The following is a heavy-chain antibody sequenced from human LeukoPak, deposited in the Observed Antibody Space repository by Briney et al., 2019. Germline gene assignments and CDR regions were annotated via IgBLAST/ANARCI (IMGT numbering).Heavy chain of an antibody. Sequence: GASVKVSCKATGYTFTSYYMHWVRQAPGQGLEWMGIINPSGGGTSYAQKFQGRVTMTRDTSTSTVYMELSSLRSEDTAVYYCARDPLLWRYSYGEYFDYWGQGTLVTVSS. J-gene: IGHJ4*02. CDR3: ARDPLLWRYSYGEYFDY. V-gene: IGHV1-46*01. CDR2: INPSGGGT. CDR1: GYTFTSYY. D-gene: IGHD5-18*01.